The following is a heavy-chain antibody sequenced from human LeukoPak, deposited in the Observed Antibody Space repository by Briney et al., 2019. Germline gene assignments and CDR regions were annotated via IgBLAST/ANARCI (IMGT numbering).Heavy chain of an antibody. CDR2: ISAYNGNT. CDR3: ARETHYYDSSGYYSNWFDP. CDR1: GYTFTSYG. D-gene: IGHD3-22*01. J-gene: IGHJ5*02. Sequence: ASVKVSCKASGYTFTSYGISWVRQAPGQGLEWMGWISAYNGNTNYAQRLQGRVTMTTDTSTSTAYMELRSLRSDDTAVYYCARETHYYDSSGYYSNWFDPWGQGTLVTVSS. V-gene: IGHV1-18*01.